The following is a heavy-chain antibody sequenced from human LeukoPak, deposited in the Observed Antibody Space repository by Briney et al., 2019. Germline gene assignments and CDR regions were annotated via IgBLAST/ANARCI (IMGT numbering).Heavy chain of an antibody. V-gene: IGHV4-61*02. Sequence: PSETLSLTCAVSGGSISSGGYSWSWIRQPAGKGLEWIGRIYTSGSTNYNPSLKSRVTMSVDTSKNQFSLKLSSVTAADTAVYYCARDGGSYYRSWFDPWGQGTLVTVSS. CDR2: IYTSGST. J-gene: IGHJ5*02. D-gene: IGHD1-26*01. CDR1: GGSISSGGYS. CDR3: ARDGGSYYRSWFDP.